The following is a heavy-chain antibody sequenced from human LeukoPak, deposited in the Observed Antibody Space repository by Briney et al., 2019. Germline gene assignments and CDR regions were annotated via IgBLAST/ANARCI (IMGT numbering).Heavy chain of an antibody. V-gene: IGHV3-30-3*01. D-gene: IGHD6-6*01. CDR2: ISYDGSNK. Sequence: GGSLRLSCAASGFTFSSYAMHWVRQAPGKGLEWVAVISYDGSNKYYADSVKGRFTISRDNSKNTLYLQMNSLRAEDTAVYYCASRYSSSSPFDYWGQGTLVTVSS. CDR3: ASRYSSSSPFDY. J-gene: IGHJ4*02. CDR1: GFTFSSYA.